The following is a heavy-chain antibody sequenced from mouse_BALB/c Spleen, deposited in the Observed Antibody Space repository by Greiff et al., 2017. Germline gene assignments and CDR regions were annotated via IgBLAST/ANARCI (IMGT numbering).Heavy chain of an antibody. J-gene: IGHJ4*01. CDR2: ISYSGST. D-gene: IGHD2-1*01. Sequence: EVQLQQSGPGLVKPSQSLSLTCTVTGYSITSDYAWNWIRQFPGNKLEWMGYISYSGSTSYNPSLKSRISITRDTSKNQFFLQLNSVTTEDTATYYCARNGNYAYYYAMDYWGQGTSVTVSS. V-gene: IGHV3-2*02. CDR3: ARNGNYAYYYAMDY. CDR1: GYSITSDYA.